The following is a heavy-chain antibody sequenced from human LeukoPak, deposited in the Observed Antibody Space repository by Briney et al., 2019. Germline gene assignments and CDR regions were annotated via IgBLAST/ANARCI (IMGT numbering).Heavy chain of an antibody. CDR2: IKSKTDGGTT. Sequence: GGSLRLSCAASGFTFSNAWMSWVRQAPGKGLEWVGRIKSKTDGGTTDYAAPVKGRFTISRDNSKNTLYLQMNSLKTEDTAVYYCTTTEKSGYSFDYWGQETLVTVSS. CDR3: TTTEKSGYSFDY. J-gene: IGHJ4*02. V-gene: IGHV3-15*01. CDR1: GFTFSNAW. D-gene: IGHD3-22*01.